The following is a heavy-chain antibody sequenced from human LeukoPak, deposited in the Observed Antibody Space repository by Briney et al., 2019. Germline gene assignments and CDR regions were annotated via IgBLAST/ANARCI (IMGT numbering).Heavy chain of an antibody. Sequence: SETLSLTCSVSGGSISGTSYCWGWIRQPPGKGPEWIGSHYHTGRIYHNPSLNSRVTISVDTSKNQFSLKLSSVTAADTAVYYCARVLRIAAADTNWFDPWGQGTLVTVSS. CDR2: HYHTGRI. J-gene: IGHJ5*02. CDR1: GGSISGTSYC. V-gene: IGHV4-39*07. CDR3: ARVLRIAAADTNWFDP. D-gene: IGHD6-13*01.